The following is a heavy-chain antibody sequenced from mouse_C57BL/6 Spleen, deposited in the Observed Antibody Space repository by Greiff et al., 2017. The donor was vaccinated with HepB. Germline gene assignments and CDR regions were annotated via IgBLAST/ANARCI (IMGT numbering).Heavy chain of an antibody. CDR2: ISYDGSN. V-gene: IGHV3-6*01. CDR3: ARDLLYCSSAGFAY. J-gene: IGHJ3*01. Sequence: ESGPGLVKPSQSLSLTCSVTGYSITSGYYWNWIRQFPGNKLEWMGYISYDGSNNYNPSFKNRISITRDTSKNQFFLQFNSVTTEDTATYYCARDLLYCSSAGFAYWGQGTLVTVSA. CDR1: GYSITSGYY. D-gene: IGHD1-1*01.